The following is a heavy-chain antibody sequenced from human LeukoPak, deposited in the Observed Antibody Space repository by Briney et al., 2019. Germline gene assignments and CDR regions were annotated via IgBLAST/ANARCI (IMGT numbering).Heavy chain of an antibody. CDR3: ARDAAILDSSGYYYLW. V-gene: IGHV1-69*13. CDR2: IIPIFGTA. J-gene: IGHJ4*02. D-gene: IGHD3-22*01. CDR1: GGTFSSYA. Sequence: GASVKVSCKAPGGTFSSYAISWVRQAPGQGLEWMGGIIPIFGTANYAQKFQGRVTITADESTSTAYMELSSLRSEDTAVYYCARDAAILDSSGYYYLWWGQGTLVTVSS.